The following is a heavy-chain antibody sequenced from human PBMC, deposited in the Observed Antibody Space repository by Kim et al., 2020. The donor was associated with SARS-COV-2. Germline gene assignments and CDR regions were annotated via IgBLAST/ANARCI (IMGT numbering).Heavy chain of an antibody. V-gene: IGHV1-2*06. CDR2: INPISGET. Sequence: ASVKVSCRATASGYTFNGYYIHWVRQAPGQGLEWMGRINPISGETNFAQKFQGRVIMTRDTSINTAYMELSRLRSDDTAVYYCARDHYPIALGYYYGLDVWGQGTTVTVSS. CDR3: ARDHYPIALGYYYGLDV. CDR1: GYTFNGYY. D-gene: IGHD3-16*01. J-gene: IGHJ6*02.